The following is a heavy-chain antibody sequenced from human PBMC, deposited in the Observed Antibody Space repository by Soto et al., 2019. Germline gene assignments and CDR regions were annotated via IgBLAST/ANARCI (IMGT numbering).Heavy chain of an antibody. D-gene: IGHD6-13*01. Sequence: EVQLVESGGGLVKPGGSLRLSCAASGFTFSSYSMNWVRQAPGKGLEWVSSISSSSSYIYYADSVKGRFTISRDNAKNSLYLQMNSLRAEDTAVYYCARRGGSSSWKEHNWFDPWGQGTLVTVSS. CDR1: GFTFSSYS. J-gene: IGHJ5*02. V-gene: IGHV3-21*01. CDR3: ARRGGSSSWKEHNWFDP. CDR2: ISSSSSYI.